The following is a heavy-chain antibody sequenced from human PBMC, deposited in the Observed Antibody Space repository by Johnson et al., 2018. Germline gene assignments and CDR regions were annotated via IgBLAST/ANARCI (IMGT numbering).Heavy chain of an antibody. J-gene: IGHJ3*02. Sequence: VQLLETGGGVVQPGRSXRLSCAASALTLSDYAMHWVRQAPGKGLDWMAVISYDGSSRYYADSVRGRFTISRDNSKNTLYLQMNSLRTEDSAIYYCAKDTQLEPTYAFDIWGQGTMVTVSS. V-gene: IGHV3-30-3*01. CDR1: ALTLSDYA. CDR3: AKDTQLEPTYAFDI. D-gene: IGHD1-1*01. CDR2: ISYDGSSR.